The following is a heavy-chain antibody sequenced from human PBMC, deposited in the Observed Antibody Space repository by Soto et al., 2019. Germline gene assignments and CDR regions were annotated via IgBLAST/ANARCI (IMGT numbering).Heavy chain of an antibody. CDR3: AKERATTTAFDY. CDR1: GFTFSRDG. J-gene: IGHJ4*02. V-gene: IGHV3-23*01. Sequence: GWSLRLSCAASGFTFSRDGMSWVRQAPGKGLEWVSLITDSGGSTYYADSVKGRFTISRDNTKNTLFLQMNSLRAEDTAVYYCAKERATTTAFDYWGQGALVTVSS. CDR2: ITDSGGST. D-gene: IGHD4-17*01.